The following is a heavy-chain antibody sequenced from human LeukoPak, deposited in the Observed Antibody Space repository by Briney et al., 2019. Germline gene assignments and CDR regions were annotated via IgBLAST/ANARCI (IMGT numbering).Heavy chain of an antibody. D-gene: IGHD4-17*01. CDR3: ARAMKPNDYGDPPGFDY. CDR1: GFTFSSYD. CDR2: IGTAGET. J-gene: IGHJ4*02. Sequence: GGSLRLSCAASGFTFSSYDMHWVRQATGKGLEWVSAIGTAGETYYPGSVKGRFTISRENAKSSLYLQMTSLRAGDTAVYYCARAMKPNDYGDPPGFDYWGQGTLVTVSS. V-gene: IGHV3-13*01.